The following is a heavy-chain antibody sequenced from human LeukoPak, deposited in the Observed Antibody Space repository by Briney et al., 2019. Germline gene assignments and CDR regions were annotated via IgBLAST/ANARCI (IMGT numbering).Heavy chain of an antibody. J-gene: IGHJ3*02. V-gene: IGHV1-8*01. D-gene: IGHD3-10*01. Sequence: ASVKVSCKASGYTFTSYDINWVRQATGQGLEWMGWMNPNSGNTGYAQKFQGRVTVTRNTSISTAYMELSSLRSEDTAVYYCARGGLSATYYGSGSYEGVDIWGQGTMVTVSS. CDR3: ARGGLSATYYGSGSYEGVDI. CDR1: GYTFTSYD. CDR2: MNPNSGNT.